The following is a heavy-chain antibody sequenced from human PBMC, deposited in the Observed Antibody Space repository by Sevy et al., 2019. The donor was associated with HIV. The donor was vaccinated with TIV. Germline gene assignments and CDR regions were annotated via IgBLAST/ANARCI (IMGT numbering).Heavy chain of an antibody. V-gene: IGHV3-74*01. CDR3: ASQGYCTSPSCYEPFDH. CDR1: VFTFSSYW. D-gene: IGHD2-2*01. Sequence: GGSLRLSCAASVFTFSSYWMHWVRQAPGKGLVWVSRVNSDGSNTTYADSVKGGFTISRDNAKNTLYLQMNSLRAEDTAVYYCASQGYCTSPSCYEPFDHWGQGTLVTVSS. J-gene: IGHJ4*02. CDR2: VNSDGSNT.